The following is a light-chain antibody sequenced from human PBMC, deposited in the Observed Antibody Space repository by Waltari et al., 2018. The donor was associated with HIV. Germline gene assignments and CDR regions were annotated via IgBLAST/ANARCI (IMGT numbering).Light chain of an antibody. CDR1: SNDLGRYDL. CDR2: DVT. CDR3: CSYAGITTWV. J-gene: IGLJ3*02. Sequence: QSALTQPASVSGSPGQSITISCTGTSNDLGRYDLVSWYQHQPGRAPKLIIYDVTKWPSGVSDRFSGSKSGATASLTISGLQAEDEADYYCCSYAGITTWVFGGGTKVTVL. V-gene: IGLV2-23*02.